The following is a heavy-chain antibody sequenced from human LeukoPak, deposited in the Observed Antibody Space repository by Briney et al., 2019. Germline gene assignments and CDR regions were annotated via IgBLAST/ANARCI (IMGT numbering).Heavy chain of an antibody. CDR3: ARDWGAYYHFFDY. V-gene: IGHV3-7*01. CDR1: GFSMSVYW. J-gene: IGHJ4*02. CDR2: IKQDGSER. D-gene: IGHD3-22*01. Sequence: GGSLRLSCEASGFSMSVYWMSWVRQAPGRGLEWVGNIKQDGSERNYVDSVKGRFTISRANAKKSLYLQMDSLRAEDAAVYYCARDWGAYYHFFDYWGQGTLVTVSS.